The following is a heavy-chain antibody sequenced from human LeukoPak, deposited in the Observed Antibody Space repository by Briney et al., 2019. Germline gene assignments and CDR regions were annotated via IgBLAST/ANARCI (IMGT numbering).Heavy chain of an antibody. CDR1: GFIVSSNY. V-gene: IGHV3-53*01. Sequence: GGSLRLSCAASGFIVSSNYMGWVRQDPGKGLEWVSVIYSGGRTYYADSVKGRFTISTDNSKNTLYLQMNSLRAEDTAVYYCARKSFSNTFDWGQGTLVTVSS. CDR3: ARKSFSNTFD. D-gene: IGHD3-3*02. J-gene: IGHJ4*02. CDR2: IYSGGRT.